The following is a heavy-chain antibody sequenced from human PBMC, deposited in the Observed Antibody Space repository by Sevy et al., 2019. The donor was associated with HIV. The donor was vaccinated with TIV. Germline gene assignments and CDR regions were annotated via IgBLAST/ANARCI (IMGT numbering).Heavy chain of an antibody. Sequence: GGSLRFSCAASGFTFSSYGMHWVRQAPGKGLEWVAVIWYDVSNKYYADSVKGRFTISRDNSKNTLYLQMNSLRAEDTAVYYCARDRSGLAAAGFDPWGQGTLVTVSS. CDR1: GFTFSSYG. CDR3: ARDRSGLAAAGFDP. CDR2: IWYDVSNK. J-gene: IGHJ5*02. D-gene: IGHD6-13*01. V-gene: IGHV3-33*01.